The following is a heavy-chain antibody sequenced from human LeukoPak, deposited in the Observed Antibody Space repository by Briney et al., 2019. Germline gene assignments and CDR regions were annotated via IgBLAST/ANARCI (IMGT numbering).Heavy chain of an antibody. CDR3: ARRAVPNWFDP. CDR1: GGSISSGGYY. CDR2: IYHSGST. V-gene: IGHV4-30-2*01. Sequence: PSQTLSLTCTVSGGSISSGGYYWSWIRQPPGKGLEWIGYIYHSGSTYYNPSLKSRVTISVDTSKNQFSLKLSSVTAADTAVYYCARRAVPNWFDPWGQGTLVTVSS. J-gene: IGHJ5*02.